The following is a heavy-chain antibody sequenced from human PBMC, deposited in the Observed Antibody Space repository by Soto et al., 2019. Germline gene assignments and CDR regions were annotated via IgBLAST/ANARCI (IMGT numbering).Heavy chain of an antibody. J-gene: IGHJ6*02. CDR3: ARQTIGYSGYGDYYVMDV. CDR1: GYSFTSYW. D-gene: IGHD5-12*01. Sequence: GESLKISCKGSGYSFTSYWIGWVRQMPVKGLEWMGIIYPGDSDTRYSPSFQGQVTISADKSISAAYLQWSSLKASDTAMYYCARQTIGYSGYGDYYVMDVWGQGTTVTVSS. V-gene: IGHV5-51*01. CDR2: IYPGDSDT.